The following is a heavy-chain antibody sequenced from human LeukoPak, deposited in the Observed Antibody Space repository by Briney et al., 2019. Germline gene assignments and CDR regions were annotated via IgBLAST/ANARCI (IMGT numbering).Heavy chain of an antibody. J-gene: IGHJ2*01. CDR1: GFTVSSNY. CDR2: ISWNSGSI. V-gene: IGHV3-9*03. D-gene: IGHD6-6*01. Sequence: TGGSLRLSCAASGFTVSSNYMSWVRQAPGKGLEWVSGISWNSGSIGYADSVKGRFTISRDNAKNSLYLQMNSLRAEDMALYYCAKGAAARPLWYFDLWGRGTLVTVSS. CDR3: AKGAAARPLWYFDL.